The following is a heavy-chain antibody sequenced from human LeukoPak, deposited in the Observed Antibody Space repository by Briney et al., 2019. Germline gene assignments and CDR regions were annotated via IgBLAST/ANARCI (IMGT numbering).Heavy chain of an antibody. J-gene: IGHJ4*02. V-gene: IGHV5-51*01. CDR2: IYPVDSDT. D-gene: IGHD3-22*01. CDR3: ARLPYFDSSGPYSRAFDY. CDR1: GYSFSSYW. Sequence: HGESLKISCKGSGYSFSSYWIGWVRQMPGKGLEWMGIIYPVDSDTRYSPSFQGQVTISADKSISTAYLQWSSLEASDTAMYFCARLPYFDSSGPYSRAFDYWGQGTLVTVSS.